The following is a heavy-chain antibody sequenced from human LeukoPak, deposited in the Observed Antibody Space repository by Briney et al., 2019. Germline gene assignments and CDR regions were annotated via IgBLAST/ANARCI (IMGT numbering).Heavy chain of an antibody. J-gene: IGHJ5*02. D-gene: IGHD5-18*01. CDR1: GFTVSSNY. Sequence: GGSLRLSCAASGFTVSSNYMSWVRQAPGKGLEWVSVIYSGGSTYYADSVKGRFTISRDNSKNTLYLQMNSLRAEDTALYYCAKDSGYSYGFNWFDPWGQGTLVTVSS. V-gene: IGHV3-53*05. CDR3: AKDSGYSYGFNWFDP. CDR2: IYSGGST.